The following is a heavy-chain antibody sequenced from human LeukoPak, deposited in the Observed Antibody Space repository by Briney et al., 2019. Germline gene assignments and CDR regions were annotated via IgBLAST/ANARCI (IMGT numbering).Heavy chain of an antibody. V-gene: IGHV3-23*01. CDR1: GFTFSSYA. CDR2: ITGSGVAT. D-gene: IGHD1-14*01. CDR3: AKGPNQYGPYYFDS. Sequence: GGSLRLSRPASGFTFSSYAMSGVRQAPARGLEWVSGITGSGVATYYSDSVKDRFTISRDYSKNTLFLQMNSLRAEDTAVYYCAKGPNQYGPYYFDSWGQGALVTVSS. J-gene: IGHJ4*02.